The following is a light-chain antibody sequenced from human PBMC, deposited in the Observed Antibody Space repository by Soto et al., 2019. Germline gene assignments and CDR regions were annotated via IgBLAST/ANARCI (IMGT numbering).Light chain of an antibody. CDR2: GNN. J-gene: IGLJ3*02. V-gene: IGLV1-40*01. Sequence: QSVLTQPPSVSGAPGQRVTFSCTGNSSNIGAGYDVHWYQQLPGTAPKVLIYGNNNRPSGVPDRFSGSKSGTSASLAISGLQTEDEADYYCQSYDTSLSAWVFSGGTKLTVL. CDR1: SSNIGAGYD. CDR3: QSYDTSLSAWV.